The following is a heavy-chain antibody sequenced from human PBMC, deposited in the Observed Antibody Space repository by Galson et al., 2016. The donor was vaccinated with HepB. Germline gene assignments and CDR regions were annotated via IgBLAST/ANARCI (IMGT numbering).Heavy chain of an antibody. D-gene: IGHD1-26*01. Sequence: SLRLSCAASGFTFSDYWMTWVRQAPGKGLEWVANIRRDESARYYVDSVKGRFTISRDNAKNSLYLQMDSLRAEDTAVYYCARDVSTGYSGTYYDAFDVWGQGTMVTVSS. CDR3: ARDVSTGYSGTYYDAFDV. J-gene: IGHJ3*01. V-gene: IGHV3-7*01. CDR2: IRRDESAR. CDR1: GFTFSDYW.